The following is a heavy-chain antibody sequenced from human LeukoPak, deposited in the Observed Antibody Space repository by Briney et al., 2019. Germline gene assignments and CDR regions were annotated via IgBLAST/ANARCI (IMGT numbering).Heavy chain of an antibody. Sequence: PGGSLRLSCAACGFTFSTYWMNWVRQPPGKGLVWVSRINSDGSSTTYADSVMGRFTISRDNATNTLFLQMNSLRADDTAVYYCARSTSHYYYYMDVWGKGTTVTISS. J-gene: IGHJ6*03. CDR2: INSDGSST. V-gene: IGHV3-74*01. CDR1: GFTFSTYW. CDR3: ARSTSHYYYYMDV.